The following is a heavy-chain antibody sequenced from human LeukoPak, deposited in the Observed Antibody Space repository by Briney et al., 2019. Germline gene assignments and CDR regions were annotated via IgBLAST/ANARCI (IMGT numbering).Heavy chain of an antibody. CDR1: GFSLSTSGQG. CDR2: NYCHALK. J-gene: IGHJ3*02. CDR3: AHRPTYYDFWSGYLAHDAFDI. D-gene: IGHD3-3*01. V-gene: IGHV2-5*01. Sequence: APTLFKTTQTLTLTCTFSGFSLSTSGQGVGWIRQPPGKTLEWLAPNYCHALKTNSPSLKSRLTITKDTSINQVVLTMTHIDPVDTATYYCAHRPTYYDFWSGYLAHDAFDIWGQGTMVTVSS.